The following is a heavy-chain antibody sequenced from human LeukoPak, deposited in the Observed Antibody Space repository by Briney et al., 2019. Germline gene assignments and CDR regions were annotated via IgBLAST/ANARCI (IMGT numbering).Heavy chain of an antibody. CDR1: GFTFSSYS. V-gene: IGHV3-21*01. CDR2: ISSSSYI. CDR3: ARGLEQWLSYAFDI. J-gene: IGHJ3*02. D-gene: IGHD6-19*01. Sequence: GGSLRLSCAASGFTFSSYSMNWVRQAPGKGLEWVSSISSSSYIYYADSVKGRFTISRDNAKNSLYLQMNSLRAEDTAVYYCARGLEQWLSYAFDIWGQGTMVTVSS.